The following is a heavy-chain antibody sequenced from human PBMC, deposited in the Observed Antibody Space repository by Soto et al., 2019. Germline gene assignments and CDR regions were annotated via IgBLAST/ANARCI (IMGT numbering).Heavy chain of an antibody. D-gene: IGHD3-10*01. CDR1: GGSISSGGYY. J-gene: IGHJ2*01. CDR3: ARVIQGFGELLLFRYSDL. V-gene: IGHV4-31*03. CDR2: IYYSGST. Sequence: QVQLQESGPGLVKPSQTLSLTCTVSGGSISSGGYYWSWIRQHPGKGLEWIGYIYYSGSTYYNPSLKSRVTISVDTSKNQFSLKLSSVTAADTAVYYCARVIQGFGELLLFRYSDLWGRGTLVTVSS.